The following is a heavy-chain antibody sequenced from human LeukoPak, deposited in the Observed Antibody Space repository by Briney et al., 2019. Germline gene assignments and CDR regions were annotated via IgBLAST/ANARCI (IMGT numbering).Heavy chain of an antibody. V-gene: IGHV1-2*02. CDR1: GYTFTGYY. CDR3: ARLAAPEVVSYYFDY. J-gene: IGHJ4*02. Sequence: ASVKVSCKASGYTFTGYYMHWVRQAPGQGLEWMGWINPNRGGTNYAQKFQGRVTMTSDTSISTAYMELRRLRSDDTAVYYCARLAAPEVVSYYFDYWGQGTLVTVSS. CDR2: INPNRGGT. D-gene: IGHD6-6*01.